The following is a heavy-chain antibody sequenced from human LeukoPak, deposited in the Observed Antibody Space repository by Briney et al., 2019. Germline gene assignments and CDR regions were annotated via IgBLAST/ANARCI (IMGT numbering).Heavy chain of an antibody. D-gene: IGHD7-27*01. V-gene: IGHV3-7*01. CDR3: ARENWANDY. CDR2: IKQDGSQK. J-gene: IGHJ4*02. CDR1: GFTFTTYW. Sequence: GGSLRLSCAASGFTFTTYWMTWVRQAPGKGLEWVANIKQDGSQKYYVDSVKGRFTISRDNARNSLYLQMNSLKAEDTAVYYCARENWANDYWGQGTLVTVSS.